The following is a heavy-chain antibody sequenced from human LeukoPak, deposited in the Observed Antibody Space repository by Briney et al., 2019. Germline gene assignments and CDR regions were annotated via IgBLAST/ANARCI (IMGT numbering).Heavy chain of an antibody. CDR3: ARVQPYYDSSGYYFDY. Sequence: ASVKVSCKASGYTFTSYGISWVRQAPGQGLEWMGWISAYNGNTNYAQKLQGRVTMTTDTSTSTAYMELRSLRSDDPAVYSCARVQPYYDSSGYYFDYWGQGTLVTVSS. CDR2: ISAYNGNT. V-gene: IGHV1-18*01. D-gene: IGHD3-22*01. CDR1: GYTFTSYG. J-gene: IGHJ4*02.